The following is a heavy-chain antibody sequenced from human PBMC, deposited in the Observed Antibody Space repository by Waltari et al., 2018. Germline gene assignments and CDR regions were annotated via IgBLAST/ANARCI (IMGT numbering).Heavy chain of an antibody. V-gene: IGHV4-31*03. CDR1: GGSISSGGYY. D-gene: IGHD1-1*01. J-gene: IGHJ1*01. Sequence: QVQLQESGPGLVKPSQTLSLTCTVSGGSISSGGYYWSWIRQHPGKGLEWIGEINHSGSTNYNPSLKSRVTISVDTSKNQFSLKLSSVTAADTAVYYCANLREGDDQYFQHWGQGTLVTVSS. CDR3: ANLREGDDQYFQH. CDR2: INHSGST.